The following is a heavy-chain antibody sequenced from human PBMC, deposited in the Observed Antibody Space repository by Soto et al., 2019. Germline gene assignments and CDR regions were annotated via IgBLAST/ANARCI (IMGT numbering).Heavy chain of an antibody. V-gene: IGHV1-18*01. CDR3: ARGVAVAGTVLFDS. J-gene: IGHJ4*02. CDR2: ISAYNGNT. CDR1: GYTFTSYG. D-gene: IGHD6-19*01. Sequence: ASVKVSCKASGYTFTSYGISWVRQAPGQGLEWMGWISAYNGNTNYAQKLQGRVTLTTDTSTSTAYMELRSLRFDDTAVYYCARGVAVAGTVLFDSWGQGTLVTVSS.